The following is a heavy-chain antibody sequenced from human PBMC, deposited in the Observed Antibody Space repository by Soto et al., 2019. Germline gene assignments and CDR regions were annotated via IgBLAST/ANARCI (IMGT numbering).Heavy chain of an antibody. CDR3: ARGAGYGDLFAY. J-gene: IGHJ4*02. D-gene: IGHD4-17*01. CDR1: GFTFSSYE. CDR2: ISSSGSTI. Sequence: EVQLVESGGGLVQPGGSLRLSCAASGFTFSSYEMNWVRQAPGKGLEWVSYISSSGSTIYYADSVKGRFTISRDNAKNSLYLQMNSLRAEDTAVYYCARGAGYGDLFAYWGQGTLVTVSS. V-gene: IGHV3-48*03.